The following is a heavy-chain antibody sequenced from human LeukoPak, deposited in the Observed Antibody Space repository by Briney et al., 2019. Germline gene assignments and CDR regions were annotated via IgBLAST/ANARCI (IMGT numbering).Heavy chain of an antibody. Sequence: WETLSLTCTVSVGHISSYYWSWIRQSPGKGLEWVGNVFYSGDTNYNPYLKSRLTKQLHTPNNHFSLHPTSVPAADTAVYFCASETGSRGIAPSSFHHRGHGALVTVSS. J-gene: IGHJ4*01. CDR2: VFYSGDT. V-gene: IGHV4-59*01. CDR1: VGHISSYY. D-gene: IGHD1-14*01. CDR3: ASETGSRGIAPSSFHH.